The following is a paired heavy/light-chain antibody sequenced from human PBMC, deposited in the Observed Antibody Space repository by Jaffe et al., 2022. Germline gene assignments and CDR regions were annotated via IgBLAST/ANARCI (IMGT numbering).Light chain of an antibody. CDR1: QSLLHGDGNTY. J-gene: IGKJ2*01. CDR3: MQVTKFPYT. Sequence: DIVLTQSPLSSPVTLGQPASISCKSSQSLLHGDGNTYLSWLQQRPGQPPRLLIYKVSNRFSGVPERFSGSGAGTDFTLKISSVKPEDVAIYYCMQVTKFPYTFGQGTKLEIK. CDR2: KVS. V-gene: IGKV2-24*01.
Heavy chain of an antibody. CDR3: AREFSGHDLARFRDDILHY. CDR1: GFTFSAYW. CDR2: IKQDGSEK. Sequence: EVQLVESGGGLVQPGGSLRLSCAASGFTFSAYWMLWVRQSPGKGLEWVANIKQDGSEKHYVDSVKGRFTISRDNAKNSLYLQMDSLRADDTAVYYCAREFSGHDLARFRDDILHYWGQGTLVTVSA. V-gene: IGHV3-7*05. D-gene: IGHD3-3*01. J-gene: IGHJ4*02.